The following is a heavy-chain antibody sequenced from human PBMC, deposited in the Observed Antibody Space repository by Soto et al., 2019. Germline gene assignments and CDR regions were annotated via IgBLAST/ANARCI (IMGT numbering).Heavy chain of an antibody. D-gene: IGHD2-21*01. CDR3: ARAQLYASITFGS. Sequence: GGSLRLSCAASGFTFSGYYMSWIRQAPGKGLEWVSYISSSSSYTNYADSVKGRFTISGDNDKNSLYLQMNSLRAEDTAVYYCARAQLYASITFGSWGQGTLVT. J-gene: IGHJ4*02. CDR2: ISSSSSYT. CDR1: GFTFSGYY. V-gene: IGHV3-11*06.